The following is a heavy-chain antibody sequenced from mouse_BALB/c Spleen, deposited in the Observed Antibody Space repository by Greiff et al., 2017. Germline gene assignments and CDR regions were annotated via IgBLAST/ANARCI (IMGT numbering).Heavy chain of an antibody. D-gene: IGHD2-14*01. CDR3: ARNGYYRYDGDYFDY. V-gene: IGHV2-2*02. CDR1: GFSLTSYG. Sequence: QVHVKQSGPGLVQPSQSLSITCTVSGFSLTSYGVHWVRQSPGKGLEWLGVIWSGGSTDYNAAFISRLSISKDNSKSQVFFKMNSLQANDTAIYYCARNGYYRYDGDYFDYWGQGTTLTVSS. CDR2: IWSGGST. J-gene: IGHJ2*01.